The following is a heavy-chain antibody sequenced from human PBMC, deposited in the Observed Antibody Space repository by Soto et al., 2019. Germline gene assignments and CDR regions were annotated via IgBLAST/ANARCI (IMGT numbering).Heavy chain of an antibody. J-gene: IGHJ6*02. CDR2: ISGHNGDT. V-gene: IGHV1-18*01. D-gene: IGHD3-10*01. CDR3: ARSGSMPYYYYGMVV. Sequence: QVQLVQSGAEVKKPGASVRVSCKASGYTFARYGIDWVRQAPGQGLEWMGWISGHNGDTKYVQKFQGRVSMTTDTSTSTASMELRSLRSDDTAVYYCARSGSMPYYYYGMVVWGQGTTVTVSS. CDR1: GYTFARYG.